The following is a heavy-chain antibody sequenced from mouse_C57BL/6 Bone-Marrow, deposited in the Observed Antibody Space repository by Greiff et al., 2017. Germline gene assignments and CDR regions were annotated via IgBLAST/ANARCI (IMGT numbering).Heavy chain of an antibody. CDR2: ISSGSSTI. V-gene: IGHV5-17*01. CDR3: ARQGYYGSSYVWFAY. Sequence: VKLVEWVAYISSGSSTIYYADTVKGRFTISRDNAKNTLFLQMTSLRSEDTAMYYCARQGYYGSSYVWFAYWGQGTLVTVSA. J-gene: IGHJ3*01. D-gene: IGHD1-1*01.